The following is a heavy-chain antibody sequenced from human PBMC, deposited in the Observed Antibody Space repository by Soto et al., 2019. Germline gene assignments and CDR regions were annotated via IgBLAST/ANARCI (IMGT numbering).Heavy chain of an antibody. D-gene: IGHD3-22*01. CDR1: GYTFTSYA. CDR2: INAGNGNT. Sequence: ASVKVSCKASGYTFTSYAMHWVRQAPGQRLEWMGWINAGNGNTKYSQKFQGRVTITRDTSASTAYMELSSLRSEDTAVYYCSRDDYDSSGYYLTPRYYFDHWGQGTLVTVSS. V-gene: IGHV1-3*01. CDR3: SRDDYDSSGYYLTPRYYFDH. J-gene: IGHJ4*02.